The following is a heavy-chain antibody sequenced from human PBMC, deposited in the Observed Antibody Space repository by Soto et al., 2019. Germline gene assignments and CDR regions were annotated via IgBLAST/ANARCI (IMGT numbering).Heavy chain of an antibody. D-gene: IGHD1-26*01. J-gene: IGHJ5*02. Sequence: GGSLRLSCAASGFTFSSYWVHWVRQAPGKGLVWVSRINTDGSSTSYADSVKGRFTISRDNAKNTLYLQMNSLGAEDTAVYYCARRGQVGSGLAHWGQGTLVTVSS. CDR3: ARRGQVGSGLAH. CDR2: INTDGSST. V-gene: IGHV3-74*01. CDR1: GFTFSSYW.